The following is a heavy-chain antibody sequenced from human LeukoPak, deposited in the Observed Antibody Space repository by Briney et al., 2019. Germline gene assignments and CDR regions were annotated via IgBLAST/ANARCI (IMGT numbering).Heavy chain of an antibody. CDR2: INPNSGGT. CDR3: ARVDTAMVAGGGDY. Sequence: ASVKVSCKASGGTFISYAISWVRQAPGQGLEWMGWINPNSGGTKYAQKFKGRVTMTRDTSISTAYMELSRLRSDDTAVYYCARVDTAMVAGGGDYWGQGTLVTVSS. CDR1: GGTFISYA. J-gene: IGHJ4*02. V-gene: IGHV1-2*02. D-gene: IGHD5-18*01.